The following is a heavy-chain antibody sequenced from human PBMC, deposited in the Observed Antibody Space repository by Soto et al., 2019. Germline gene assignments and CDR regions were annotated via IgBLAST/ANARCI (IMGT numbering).Heavy chain of an antibody. J-gene: IGHJ4*02. CDR2: ILYDGSKK. D-gene: IGHD3-16*01. CDR3: VRDLALMADY. CDR1: LVNLNTYG. V-gene: IGHV3-30*03. Sequence: LXLSCVPCLVNLNTYGLYWVRQAPGKWLQWVAQILYDGSKKHYADSVRGRFTITRDNSKNTVYLQMDSLRVDDTAMYYCVRDLALMADYWGQGTLVSVSS.